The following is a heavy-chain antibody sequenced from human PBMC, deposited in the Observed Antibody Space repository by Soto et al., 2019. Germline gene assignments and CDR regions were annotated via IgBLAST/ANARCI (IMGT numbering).Heavy chain of an antibody. CDR3: AGGHTRAAAGRNWFDP. J-gene: IGHJ5*02. Sequence: QVQLVQSGAEVKQPGSSVKVSCKASGGTFSSYTISWVRQAPGQGLEWMGRIIPILGIANYAQKFQGRVTITADKSTSTAYMELSSLRSEDAAVYYCAGGHTRAAAGRNWFDPWGQGTLVTVSS. CDR1: GGTFSSYT. D-gene: IGHD6-13*01. CDR2: IIPILGIA. V-gene: IGHV1-69*02.